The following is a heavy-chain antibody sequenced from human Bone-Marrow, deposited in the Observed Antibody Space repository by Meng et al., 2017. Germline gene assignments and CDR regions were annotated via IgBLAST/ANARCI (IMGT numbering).Heavy chain of an antibody. CDR1: GGTFSSYA. CDR2: IIPIFGTA. V-gene: IGHV1-69*05. J-gene: IGHJ3*02. CDR3: ASYYDRRGYRPHDAFDI. Sequence: SVKVSCKASGGTFSSYAISWVRQAPGQGREGMGGIIPIFGTANYAQKFQGRVTITTDESTSTAYMELSSLRSEDTAVYYCASYYDRRGYRPHDAFDIWGQGTMVTVSS. D-gene: IGHD3-22*01.